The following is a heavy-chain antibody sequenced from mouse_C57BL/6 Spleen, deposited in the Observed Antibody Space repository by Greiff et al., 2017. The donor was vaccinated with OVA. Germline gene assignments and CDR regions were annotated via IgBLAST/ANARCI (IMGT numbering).Heavy chain of an antibody. CDR2: INPGSGGT. CDR1: GYAFTNYL. J-gene: IGHJ1*03. D-gene: IGHD1-1*01. Sequence: QVQLQQSGAEPVRPGPSVKVSCKASGYAFTNYLIEWVKQRPGQGLEWIGVINPGSGGTNYNEKFKGKATLTADKSSSTAYMQLSSLTSEDSAVYFCARGSFVTTVVGDFDVWGTGTTVTVSS. CDR3: ARGSFVTTVVGDFDV. V-gene: IGHV1-54*01.